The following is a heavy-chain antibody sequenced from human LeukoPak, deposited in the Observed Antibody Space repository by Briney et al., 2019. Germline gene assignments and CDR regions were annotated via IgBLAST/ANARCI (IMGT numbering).Heavy chain of an antibody. CDR3: VTYYYDSSGVVFDH. J-gene: IGHJ4*02. Sequence: SETLSLTCTVSGDSISSYYWSWIRQPLGKGLGWIGYIHYSGSTDYDPSLKSRVSISVDTSNYQFSLKLSSVTAADTAVYYCVTYYYDSSGVVFDHWGQGTLVTVSS. D-gene: IGHD3-22*01. CDR2: IHYSGST. V-gene: IGHV4-59*08. CDR1: GDSISSYY.